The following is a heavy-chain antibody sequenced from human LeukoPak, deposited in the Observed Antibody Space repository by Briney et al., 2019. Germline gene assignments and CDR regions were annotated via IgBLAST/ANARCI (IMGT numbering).Heavy chain of an antibody. D-gene: IGHD5-24*01. CDR3: AKSGYNRFDY. CDR1: GFTFSSYG. J-gene: IGHJ4*02. V-gene: IGHV3-23*01. CDR2: ISGSDSST. Sequence: GGSLRLSCAASGFTFSSYGMSWVRQAPGKGLEWVSTISGSDSSTHYADSVKGRFTISRDNSKNTLYLQMNRLRADDTAVYYCAKSGYNRFDYWGQGTLVTVSS.